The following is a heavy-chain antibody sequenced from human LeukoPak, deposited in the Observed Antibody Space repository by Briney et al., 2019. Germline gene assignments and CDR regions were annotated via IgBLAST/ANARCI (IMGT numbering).Heavy chain of an antibody. V-gene: IGHV3-33*06. D-gene: IGHD3-10*01. CDR2: IWYDGSNK. J-gene: IGHJ4*02. Sequence: PGRSLRLSCAASGFTFSSYSMHWVRQAPGKGLEWVAVIWYDGSNKYYADSVKGRFTISRDNSKNTLYLQMNSLRAEDTAVYYCAKDHYGSGSYIDYWGQGTLVTVSS. CDR1: GFTFSSYS. CDR3: AKDHYGSGSYIDY.